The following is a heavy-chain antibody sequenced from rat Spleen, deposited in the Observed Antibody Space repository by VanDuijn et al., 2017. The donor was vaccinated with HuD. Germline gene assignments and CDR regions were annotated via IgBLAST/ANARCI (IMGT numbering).Heavy chain of an antibody. D-gene: IGHD1-2*01. J-gene: IGHJ4*01. Sequence: EVQLVESGGGLVHPGRSLKLSCVTSGFTFNYYWMTWIRQAPGKGLEWVASITNASGGTHYPDSVKGRFTISRDIAKSTLYLQMNSLRSEDTATYYCTRALYLRVMDAWGQGTSVTVSS. CDR1: GFTFNYYW. CDR2: ITNASGGT. CDR3: TRALYLRVMDA. V-gene: IGHV5-31*01.